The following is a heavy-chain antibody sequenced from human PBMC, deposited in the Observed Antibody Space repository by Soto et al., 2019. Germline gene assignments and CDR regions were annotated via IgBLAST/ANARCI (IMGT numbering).Heavy chain of an antibody. CDR2: IYYIGST. Sequence: QVQLQESGPGLVKPSETLSLTCTVSGDSLSTYYWNWIRQPVGKGLEWIGYIYYIGSTNYNPSLRSRVTISIDTSKNQISLNLDSVTAADTGVYYCARDLVGLTHFDYWGQGILVTVSS. V-gene: IGHV4-59*01. CDR3: ARDLVGLTHFDY. D-gene: IGHD1-26*01. CDR1: GDSLSTYY. J-gene: IGHJ4*02.